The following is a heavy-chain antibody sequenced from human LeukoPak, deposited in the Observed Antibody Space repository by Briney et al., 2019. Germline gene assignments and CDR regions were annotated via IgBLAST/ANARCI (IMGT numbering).Heavy chain of an antibody. V-gene: IGHV1-69*04. CDR3: ARARTMITFGRVRHAFDI. Sequence: SVKVSCKASGGTFSRYAFNWVRQAPGQGLEWVGRIIPLLGVTNHAQKLQGRVTVTADPATNTAYMELSSLIPDDTAVYYCARARTMITFGRVRHAFDIWGQGTLVTVSS. CDR2: IIPLLGVT. J-gene: IGHJ3*02. CDR1: GGTFSRYA. D-gene: IGHD3-16*01.